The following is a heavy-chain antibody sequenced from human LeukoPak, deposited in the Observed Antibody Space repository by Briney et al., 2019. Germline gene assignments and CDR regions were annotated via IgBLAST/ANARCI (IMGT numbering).Heavy chain of an antibody. CDR2: ISYDGSNK. V-gene: IGHV3-30-3*01. CDR3: ARGSEITMVRGVLDY. J-gene: IGHJ4*02. CDR1: GFTFSSYA. Sequence: GRSLRLSCAASGFTFSSYAMHWVRQAPGKGLEWGAVISYDGSNKYYADSVKGRFTISRDNSKNTLYLQMNRLRAEDTAVYYCARGSEITMVRGVLDYWGQGTLVTVSS. D-gene: IGHD3-10*01.